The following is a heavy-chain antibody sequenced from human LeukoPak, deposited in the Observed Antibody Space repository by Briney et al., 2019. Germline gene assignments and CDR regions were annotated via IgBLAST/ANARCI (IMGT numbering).Heavy chain of an antibody. CDR3: ARDQAYCGGDCYSPQGLYGMDV. D-gene: IGHD2-21*02. J-gene: IGHJ6*02. V-gene: IGHV1-46*01. CDR2: INPSGGST. CDR1: GYTFTSYY. Sequence: GASVKVSCKASGYTFTSYYMHWVRQAPGQGLEWMGIINPSGGSTSYAQKFQGRVTMTRDTSTSTVYMELSSLRSEDTAVYYCARDQAYCGGDCYSPQGLYGMDVWGQGTTVTVSS.